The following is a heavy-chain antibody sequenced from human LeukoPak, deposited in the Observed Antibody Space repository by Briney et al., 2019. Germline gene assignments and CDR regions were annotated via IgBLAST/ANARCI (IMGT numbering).Heavy chain of an antibody. D-gene: IGHD1-26*01. Sequence: PGGSLRLSCPASGFTFSSYAMHWVRQAPGKGLEYVSAISSNGGSTYYANSVKGRFTISRDNSKNTLYLQMGSLRAEDMAVYYCARDRFSSGIVGATILYWGQGTLVTVSS. CDR1: GFTFSSYA. J-gene: IGHJ4*02. V-gene: IGHV3-64*01. CDR2: ISSNGGST. CDR3: ARDRFSSGIVGATILY.